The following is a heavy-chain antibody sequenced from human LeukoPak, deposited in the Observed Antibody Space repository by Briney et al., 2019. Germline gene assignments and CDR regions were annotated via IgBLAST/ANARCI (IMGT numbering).Heavy chain of an antibody. V-gene: IGHV3-23*01. CDR2: IFPSGGEI. Sequence: GALRLSCAASGFTFSTFAMIWVCQPPGKGLEWVSSIFPSGGEIHYADSVRGRFTISRDNSKSTLSLQMNSLRAEDTAIYYCATYRQVLLPFESWGQGTLVTVSS. D-gene: IGHD2-8*02. CDR3: ATYRQVLLPFES. J-gene: IGHJ4*02. CDR1: GFTFSTFA.